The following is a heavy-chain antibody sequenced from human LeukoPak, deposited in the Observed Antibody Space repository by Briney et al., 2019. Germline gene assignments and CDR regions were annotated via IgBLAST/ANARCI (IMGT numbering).Heavy chain of an antibody. CDR3: AREGVRGEYYFDY. D-gene: IGHD3-10*01. CDR2: IIPIFGTA. Sequence: ASVTVSCKASGGTFSSYAISWVRQAPGQGLEWMGGIIPIFGTANYAQKFQGRVTITADESTSTAYMELSSLRSEDTAVYYCAREGVRGEYYFDYWGQGTLVTVSS. J-gene: IGHJ4*02. V-gene: IGHV1-69*13. CDR1: GGTFSSYA.